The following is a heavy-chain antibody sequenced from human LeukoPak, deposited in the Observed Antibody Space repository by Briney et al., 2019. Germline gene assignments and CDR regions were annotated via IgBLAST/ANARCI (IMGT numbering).Heavy chain of an antibody. J-gene: IGHJ6*02. CDR1: GYGFTSYW. CDR3: ARRPYYYDSSGYSYYYGMDV. V-gene: IGHV5-51*01. D-gene: IGHD3-22*01. Sequence: GESLQISFKGSGYGFTSYWIGWVRPMPGKGLEWMGIIYPGDSDTRYSPSFQGQVTISADKSISTAYLQWSSLKASDTAMYYCARRPYYYDSSGYSYYYGMDVWGQGTTVTVSS. CDR2: IYPGDSDT.